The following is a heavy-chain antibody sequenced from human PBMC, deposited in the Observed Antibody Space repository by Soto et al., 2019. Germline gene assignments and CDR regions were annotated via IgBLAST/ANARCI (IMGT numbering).Heavy chain of an antibody. J-gene: IGHJ3*02. CDR3: ARDLDCGGDLWCSDI. V-gene: IGHV4-30-4*01. Sequence: QVQLQESGPGLVKPSQTLSLTCTVSGGSISSGDYYWSWIRQPPGKGLEWIGYIYYSGITYYNPSRKSRVTIQVDTSKNQFSLKLSSVTAADTAVYYCARDLDCGGDLWCSDIWGQGTMVTVSS. CDR2: IYYSGIT. CDR1: GGSISSGDYY. D-gene: IGHD2-21*02.